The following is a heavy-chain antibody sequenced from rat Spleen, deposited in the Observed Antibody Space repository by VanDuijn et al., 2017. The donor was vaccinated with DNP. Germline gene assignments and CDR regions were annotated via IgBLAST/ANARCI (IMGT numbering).Heavy chain of an antibody. CDR1: GFSFSYYY. CDR3: ARHEDYSSYIYGFAY. D-gene: IGHD1-2*01. J-gene: IGHJ3*01. CDR2: LGSDGYAP. V-gene: IGHV5S13*01. Sequence: EVQLVESGGGLVQPGRSLKLSCAASGFSFSYYYMAWVRQAPTKGLEWVAYLGSDGYAPYDGDSVKGRFIIFRDDAKNTQYLQMDSLRSEDTATYYCARHEDYSSYIYGFAYWGQGTLVTVSS.